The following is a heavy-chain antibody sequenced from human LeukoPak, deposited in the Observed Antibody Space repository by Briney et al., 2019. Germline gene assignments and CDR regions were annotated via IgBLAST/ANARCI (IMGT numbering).Heavy chain of an antibody. Sequence: SETLSLTCAVYGGSFSGYYWSWIRQPPGKGLEWIGNINHNGSTIYNPSLRGRVTISVDTSKNQFSLKLSSVTAADTAAYYCGGIPVTGMDVWGQGTTVTVSS. CDR3: GGIPVTGMDV. J-gene: IGHJ6*02. V-gene: IGHV4-34*01. D-gene: IGHD6-19*01. CDR1: GGSFSGYY. CDR2: INHNGST.